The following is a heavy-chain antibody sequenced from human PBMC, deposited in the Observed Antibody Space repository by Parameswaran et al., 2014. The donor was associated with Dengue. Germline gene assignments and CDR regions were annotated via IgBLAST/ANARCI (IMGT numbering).Heavy chain of an antibody. J-gene: IGHJ4*02. CDR1: GFTFSDYY. V-gene: IGHV3-11*05. D-gene: IGHD3-3*01. CDR2: ISSSSSYT. Sequence: AGGSLRLSCAASGFTFSDYYMSWIRQAPGKGLEWVSYISSSSSYTNYADSVKGRFTISRDNAKNSLYLQMNSLRAEDTAVYYCARDAYTGVVSDYWGQGTLVTVSS. CDR3: ARDAYTGVVSDY.